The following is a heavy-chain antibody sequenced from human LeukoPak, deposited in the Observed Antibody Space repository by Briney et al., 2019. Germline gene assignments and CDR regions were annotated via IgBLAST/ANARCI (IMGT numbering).Heavy chain of an antibody. CDR1: GGSISSYY. CDR2: IYYSGST. J-gene: IGHJ5*02. CDR3: AREDCSSTSCYGNTDNWFDP. Sequence: SETLSLTCTVSGGSISSYYWSWIRQPPGKGLEWIGYIYYSGSTNYNPSLKSRVTISVDTSKNQFSLKLSSVTAADTAVYYCAREDCSSTSCYGNTDNWFDPWGQGTLVTVSS. D-gene: IGHD2-2*01. V-gene: IGHV4-59*01.